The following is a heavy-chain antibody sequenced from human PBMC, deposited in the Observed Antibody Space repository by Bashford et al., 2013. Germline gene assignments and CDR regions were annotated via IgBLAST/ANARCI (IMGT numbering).Heavy chain of an antibody. J-gene: IGHJ4*02. V-gene: IGHV1-69*04. CDR2: IIPILGIA. CDR1: GGTFSSYA. D-gene: IGHD3-16*01. CDR3: ARGGPQGPFDY. Sequence: SVKVSCKASGGTFSSYAISWVRQAPGQGLEWMGRIIPILGIANYAQKFQGRVTITADKSTSTAYMELSSLRSEDTAVYYCARGGPQGPFDYWGQGTLVTVSS.